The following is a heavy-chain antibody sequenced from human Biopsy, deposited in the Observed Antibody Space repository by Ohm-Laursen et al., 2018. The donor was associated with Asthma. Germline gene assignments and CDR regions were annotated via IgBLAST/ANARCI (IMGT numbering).Heavy chain of an antibody. CDR2: IMTVFGTT. Sequence: GASVKVSCKAPGGTFSNFAISWVRQAPGQGLEWLGGIMTVFGTTNYAQNFQVSVTITADESTSTAYMELTSLRSEDTAIYYCARCQVGYSSGWSLLLKKIYYSGMDVWGQGTAVTVSS. D-gene: IGHD6-19*01. CDR1: GGTFSNFA. J-gene: IGHJ6*02. V-gene: IGHV1-69*13. CDR3: ARCQVGYSSGWSLLLKKIYYSGMDV.